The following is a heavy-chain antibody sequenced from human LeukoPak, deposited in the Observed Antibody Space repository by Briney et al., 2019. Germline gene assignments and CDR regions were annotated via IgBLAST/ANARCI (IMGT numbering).Heavy chain of an antibody. CDR3: ARDRDGIGYSSSWYVDY. CDR2: ISYDGSNK. Sequence: PGRSLRLSCAASGFTFSSYAMHWVRQAPGKGLEWVAVISYDGSNKYYADSVKGRFTISRDNSKNTLYLQMNSLRAEDTAVYYCARDRDGIGYSSSWYVDYWGQGTLVTVSS. D-gene: IGHD6-13*01. V-gene: IGHV3-30-3*01. J-gene: IGHJ4*02. CDR1: GFTFSSYA.